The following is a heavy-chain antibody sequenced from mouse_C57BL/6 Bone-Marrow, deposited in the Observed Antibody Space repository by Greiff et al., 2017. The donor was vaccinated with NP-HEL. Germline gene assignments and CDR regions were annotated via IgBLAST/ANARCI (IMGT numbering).Heavy chain of an antibody. J-gene: IGHJ1*03. CDR3: AREVYGSSYWYFDV. V-gene: IGHV5-17*01. CDR1: GFTFSDYG. Sequence: EVKLVESGGGLVKPGGSLKLSCAASGFTFSDYGMHWVRQAPEKGLEWVAYISSGSSTIYYADTVKGRFTISRDNAKNTLFLQMTSLRSEDTAMYYCAREVYGSSYWYFDVWGTGTTVTVSS. CDR2: ISSGSSTI. D-gene: IGHD1-1*01.